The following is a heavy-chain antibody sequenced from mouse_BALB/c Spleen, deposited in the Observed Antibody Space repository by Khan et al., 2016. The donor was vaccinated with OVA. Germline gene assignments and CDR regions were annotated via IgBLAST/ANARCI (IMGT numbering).Heavy chain of an antibody. CDR2: IYPFNDDT. D-gene: IGHD1-1*01. J-gene: IGHJ3*01. CDR1: GYTFTSYV. Sequence: VRLQQSGPELVKPGASVKMSCKASGYTFTSYVMHWVKQKPGLGLEWIGYIYPFNDDTKYNEKFKGKATLTSDKSSSTAYMELSSLTSEDSAAYYCAPVGTYYVSFAYWGQGTLVTVSA. V-gene: IGHV1S136*01. CDR3: APVGTYYVSFAY.